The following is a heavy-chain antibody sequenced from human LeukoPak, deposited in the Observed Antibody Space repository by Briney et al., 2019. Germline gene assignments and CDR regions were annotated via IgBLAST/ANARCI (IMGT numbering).Heavy chain of an antibody. Sequence: GGSLRLSCAASGFTFSRYGMNWVRQAPGKGLEWVSSISSSSSYIYYADSVKGRFTISRDNAKNSLHLQMNSLRAEDTAVYYCAREKGNVIMLYAPTGPYDYWGQGTLVTVSS. V-gene: IGHV3-21*01. CDR3: AREKGNVIMLYAPTGPYDY. CDR2: ISSSSSYI. D-gene: IGHD2-8*01. CDR1: GFTFSRYG. J-gene: IGHJ4*02.